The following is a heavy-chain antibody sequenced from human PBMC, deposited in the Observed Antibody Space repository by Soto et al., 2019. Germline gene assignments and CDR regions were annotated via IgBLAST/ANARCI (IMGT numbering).Heavy chain of an antibody. CDR2: ISYDGSNK. CDR1: GFTFSSYG. CDR3: AKDAHPDYHGSGSYYQFDY. D-gene: IGHD3-10*01. J-gene: IGHJ4*02. V-gene: IGHV3-30*18. Sequence: PGGSLRLSCAASGFTFSSYGMHWVRQAPGKGLEWVAVISYDGSNKYYADSVKGRFTISRDNSKNTLYLQMKSLRAEDTAVYYCAKDAHPDYHGSGSYYQFDYWGQGTLVTVSS.